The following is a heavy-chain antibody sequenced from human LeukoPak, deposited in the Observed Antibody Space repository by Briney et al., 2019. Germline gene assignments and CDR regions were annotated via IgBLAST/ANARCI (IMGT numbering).Heavy chain of an antibody. J-gene: IGHJ4*02. CDR3: ARDNYYDSSGYYYRYSYFDY. D-gene: IGHD3-22*01. Sequence: PGGSLRLSCAASGFTFSSYGMHWVRQAPGKGLEWVAVIWYDGNNKYYADSVKGRFTISRDNSKNTPYLQMNSLRAEDTAVYYCARDNYYDSSGYYYRYSYFDYWGQGTLVTVSS. V-gene: IGHV3-33*01. CDR2: IWYDGNNK. CDR1: GFTFSSYG.